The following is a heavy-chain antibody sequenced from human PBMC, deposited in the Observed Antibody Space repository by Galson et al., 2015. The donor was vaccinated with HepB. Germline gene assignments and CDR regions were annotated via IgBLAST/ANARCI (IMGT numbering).Heavy chain of an antibody. J-gene: IGHJ5*02. CDR1: GFTFYNYG. Sequence: SLRLSCAASGFTFYNYGMPWVRQPPGKGLEWVSTISCSGNNTYSADFVRGRFTISRDNSKNTLYLQMDSLRLEDSAVYYCARDEAPAITTDDWLDPGGQSTLVSGSA. D-gene: IGHD2-2*01. CDR3: ARDEAPAITTDDWLDP. CDR2: ISCSGNNT. V-gene: IGHV3-23*01.